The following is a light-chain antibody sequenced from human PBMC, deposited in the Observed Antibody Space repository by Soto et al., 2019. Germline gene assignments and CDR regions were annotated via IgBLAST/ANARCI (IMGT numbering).Light chain of an antibody. J-gene: IGKJ4*01. CDR2: AAS. V-gene: IGKV1-39*01. Sequence: DIQMTQSPSSLSASVGDRVTITCRASQSIGGYLNWYQQKPGKAPKLLIYAASSLHSGVPSRFSGSGSGTDFTLTISCLQSEDFATYYCQQYYSYPLTFGGGTKVDIK. CDR1: QSIGGY. CDR3: QQYYSYPLT.